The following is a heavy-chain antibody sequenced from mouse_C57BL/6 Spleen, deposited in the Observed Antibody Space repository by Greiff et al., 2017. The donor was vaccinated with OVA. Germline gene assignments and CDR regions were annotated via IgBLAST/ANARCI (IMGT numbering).Heavy chain of an antibody. Sequence: VQLQQSGPELVKPGASVKISCKASGYSFTGYYMNWVKQSPEKSLEWIGEINPSTGGTTYNQKFKAKATLTVDKSSSTAYMQLKSLTSEDSAVYYCARSIYYDAMDYWGQGTSVTVSS. J-gene: IGHJ4*01. CDR3: ARSIYYDAMDY. CDR1: GYSFTGYY. V-gene: IGHV1-42*01. CDR2: INPSTGGT. D-gene: IGHD2-1*01.